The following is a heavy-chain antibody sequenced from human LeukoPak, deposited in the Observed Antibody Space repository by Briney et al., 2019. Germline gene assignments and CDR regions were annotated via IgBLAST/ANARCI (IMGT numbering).Heavy chain of an antibody. Sequence: QTGGSLRLSCEASGFTFDDYGMHWVRQAPGKGLEWVSTISWNSASVGYVDSVKGRFTTSRDNAKKTLYLQMNSLRPEDTALYYCAKDYGYSSSWYDYWGQGTLVPVSS. J-gene: IGHJ4*02. D-gene: IGHD6-13*01. CDR2: ISWNSASV. CDR3: AKDYGYSSSWYDY. CDR1: GFTFDDYG. V-gene: IGHV3-9*01.